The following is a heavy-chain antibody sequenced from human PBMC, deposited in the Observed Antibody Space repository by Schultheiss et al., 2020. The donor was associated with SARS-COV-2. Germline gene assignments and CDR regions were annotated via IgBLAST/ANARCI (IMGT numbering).Heavy chain of an antibody. CDR3: AREYDSSGYLTLGYYYGMDV. CDR1: GFTFSSYA. CDR2: ISYDGSNK. D-gene: IGHD3-22*01. J-gene: IGHJ6*02. Sequence: GGSLRLSCAASGFTFSSYAMHWVRQAPGKGLEWVAVISYDGSNKYYADSVKGRFTISRDNSKNTLYLQMNSLRAEDTAVYYCAREYDSSGYLTLGYYYGMDVWGQGTTVTVSS. V-gene: IGHV3-30*07.